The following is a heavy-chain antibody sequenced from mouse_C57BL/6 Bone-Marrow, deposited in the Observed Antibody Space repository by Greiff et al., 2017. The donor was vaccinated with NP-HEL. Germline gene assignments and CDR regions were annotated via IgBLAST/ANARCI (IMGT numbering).Heavy chain of an antibody. J-gene: IGHJ2*01. D-gene: IGHD1-1*01. CDR1: GFTFSDYY. CDR3: ARHGYYGRFDY. CDR2: ISNGGGST. V-gene: IGHV5-12*01. Sequence: EVQVVESGGGLVQPGGSLKLSCAASGFTFSDYYMYWVRQTPEKRLEWVAYISNGGGSTYYPDTVKGRFTISRDNAKNTLYLQMSRLKSEDTAMFYCARHGYYGRFDYWGQGTTLTVSS.